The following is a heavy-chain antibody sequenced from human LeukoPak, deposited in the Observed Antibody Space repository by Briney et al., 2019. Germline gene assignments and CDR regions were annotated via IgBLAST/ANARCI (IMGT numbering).Heavy chain of an antibody. V-gene: IGHV4-39*01. CDR2: IYYSGST. Sequence: PSETLSLTCTVSGGSISSSSYYWGWIRQPPGKGLEWIGSIYYSGSTYYNPSLKSRVTIFVDTSKNQFSLKLSSVTAADTAVYYCARHGAVAGFYYYYYMDVWGKGTTVTVSS. CDR3: ARHGAVAGFYYYYYMDV. CDR1: GGSISSSSYY. D-gene: IGHD6-19*01. J-gene: IGHJ6*03.